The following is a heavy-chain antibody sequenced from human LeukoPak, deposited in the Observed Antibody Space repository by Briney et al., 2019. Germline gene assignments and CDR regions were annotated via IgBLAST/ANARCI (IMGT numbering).Heavy chain of an antibody. J-gene: IGHJ4*02. V-gene: IGHV1-18*01. CDR3: ARWSAARPEYYFDY. CDR2: ISAYNGNT. Sequence: ASVKVSCKASGYTFTSYGISWVRQAPGQGLEWMGWISAYNGNTNYAQKLQGRVTMTTDTSTSTAYMELRGLRSDDTAVYYCARWSAARPEYYFDYWGQGTLVTVSS. CDR1: GYTFTSYG. D-gene: IGHD6-6*01.